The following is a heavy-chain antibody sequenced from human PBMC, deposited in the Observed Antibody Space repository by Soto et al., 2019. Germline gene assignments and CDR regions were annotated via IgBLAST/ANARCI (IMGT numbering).Heavy chain of an antibody. V-gene: IGHV3-23*01. CDR2: ITDTGGDA. Sequence: GGTLRLSCVASGLTFGSRAMTWVRQAPGEGLQWVSTITDTGGDAKYADSVRGRFVISRDNSKKTLYLQMTSLTAEDSAMYYCARGSTDSYPGSRIFDFWGRGTLVTVSS. CDR1: GLTFGSRA. J-gene: IGHJ4*02. D-gene: IGHD3-10*01. CDR3: ARGSTDSYPGSRIFDF.